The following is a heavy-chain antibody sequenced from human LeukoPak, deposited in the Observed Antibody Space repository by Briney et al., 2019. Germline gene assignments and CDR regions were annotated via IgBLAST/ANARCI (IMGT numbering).Heavy chain of an antibody. J-gene: IGHJ6*02. V-gene: IGHV3-43*02. Sequence: GGSLRLSCAASEFTFSSYTMHWVRQAPGKGLEWVSLISGDGGSTYYADSVKGRFTISRDNSKNSLYLQMNSLRTEDTALYYCAKDIIVGATSHYYYYGMDVWGQGTTVTVSS. CDR2: ISGDGGST. CDR3: AKDIIVGATSHYYYYGMDV. D-gene: IGHD1-26*01. CDR1: EFTFSSYT.